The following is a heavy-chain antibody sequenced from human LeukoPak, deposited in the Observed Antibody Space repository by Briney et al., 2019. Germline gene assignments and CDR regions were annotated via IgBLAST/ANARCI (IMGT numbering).Heavy chain of an antibody. V-gene: IGHV4-39*01. CDR1: GGSISSSSYY. CDR3: ARRRVFSRGWFDP. Sequence: SETLSLTCTVSGGSISSSSYYWGWIRQPPGKGLEWIGSIYYSGSTYYNPSLKSRVTISVDTSKNQFSLKLSSVTAADTAVYYCARRRVFSRGWFDPWGQGTLVTVSS. J-gene: IGHJ5*02. CDR2: IYYSGST. D-gene: IGHD2/OR15-2a*01.